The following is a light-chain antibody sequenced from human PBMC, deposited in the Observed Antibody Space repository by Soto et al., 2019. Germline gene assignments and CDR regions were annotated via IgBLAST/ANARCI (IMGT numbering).Light chain of an antibody. CDR1: QSISSY. Sequence: DIQMTQSPSSLSASVGDRVTITCRASQSISSYLNWYQQKPGKAPKLLIYAASSLQSGVPSRFSGSRSGTDFTLTISSLQPEDFATYYFQQSYSTLWTFGQGTKVEIK. V-gene: IGKV1-39*01. CDR2: AAS. CDR3: QQSYSTLWT. J-gene: IGKJ1*01.